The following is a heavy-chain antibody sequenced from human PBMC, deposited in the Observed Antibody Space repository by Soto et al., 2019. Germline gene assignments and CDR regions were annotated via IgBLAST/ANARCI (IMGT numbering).Heavy chain of an antibody. CDR3: ARDREKQWLVRYYFDY. J-gene: IGHJ4*02. D-gene: IGHD6-19*01. V-gene: IGHV3-30-3*01. CDR1: GFTFSSYA. CDR2: ISYDGSNK. Sequence: VQLVESGGGVVQPGRSLRLSCAASGFTFSSYAMHWVRQAPGKGLEWVAVISYDGSNKYYADSVKGRFTISRDNSKNTLYLQMNSLRAEDTAVYYCARDREKQWLVRYYFDYWGQGTLVTVSS.